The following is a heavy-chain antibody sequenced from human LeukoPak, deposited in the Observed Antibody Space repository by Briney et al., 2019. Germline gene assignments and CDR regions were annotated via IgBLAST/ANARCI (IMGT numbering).Heavy chain of an antibody. D-gene: IGHD6-19*01. Sequence: PSETLSLTCAVYGGSFSGYYWSWIRQPPGKGLEWIGEINHSGSTNYNPSLKSRVTISVDTSKNQFSLKLSSVTAADTAVYYCARGRATDSSGWPLGAFDIWGQGTMVTVSS. J-gene: IGHJ3*02. CDR3: ARGRATDSSGWPLGAFDI. CDR1: GGSFSGYY. V-gene: IGHV4-34*01. CDR2: INHSGST.